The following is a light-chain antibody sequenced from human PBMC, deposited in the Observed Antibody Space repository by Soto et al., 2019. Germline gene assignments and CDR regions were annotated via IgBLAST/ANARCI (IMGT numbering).Light chain of an antibody. J-gene: IGLJ2*01. CDR1: DIEGRV. V-gene: IGLV3-21*02. CDR2: DDS. CDR3: QVWDTSPDHVI. Sequence: SYELTQAPSMSVAPGQTATITCGGNDIEGRVVHWCQQEPGQAPVLVVFDDSVRPSGIPERFSGASSGNTATLTITRVEAGDEADYYCQVWDTSPDHVIFGGGTK.